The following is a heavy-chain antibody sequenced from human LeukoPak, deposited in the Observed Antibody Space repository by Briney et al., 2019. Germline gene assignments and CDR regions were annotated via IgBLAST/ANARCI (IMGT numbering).Heavy chain of an antibody. CDR1: GFILGDYA. V-gene: IGHV3-49*03. J-gene: IGHJ5*02. D-gene: IGHD4-17*01. CDR2: IRSKAYGETT. CDR3: SRDPYGDPNWFDP. Sequence: GGSLRLSCTASGFILGDYAMNWFRQAPGKGLEWVGFIRSKAYGETTDYAASVKGRFTISRDDSKSIAYLQMYSLKTEDTAVYYCSRDPYGDPNWFDPWGQGTLVTVSS.